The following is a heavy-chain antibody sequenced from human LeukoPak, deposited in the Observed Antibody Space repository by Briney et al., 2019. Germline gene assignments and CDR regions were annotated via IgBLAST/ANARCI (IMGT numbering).Heavy chain of an antibody. V-gene: IGHV3-20*04. Sequence: PGGSLRLSCAASGFTFDDYGMSWVRQAPGKGLEWVSGINWNGGSTGYADSVKGRFTISRDNAKNSLYLQMNSLRAEDTAVYYCARAANDGYNKILDYWGQGPLVTVSS. CDR3: ARAANDGYNKILDY. CDR1: GFTFDDYG. D-gene: IGHD5-24*01. J-gene: IGHJ4*02. CDR2: INWNGGST.